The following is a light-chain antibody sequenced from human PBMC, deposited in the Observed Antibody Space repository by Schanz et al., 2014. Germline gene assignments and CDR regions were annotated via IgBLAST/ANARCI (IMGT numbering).Light chain of an antibody. CDR3: QQFYDTVWT. Sequence: DIVMTQSPDSLAVSLGERATINCKSSQSVLYTSDNKNYLAWYQHKPGQPPKLLISWASTRESGVPDRFSGSGSGTEFTLTISSLQAEDVAVYYCQQFYDTVWTFGQGTKVEIK. CDR1: QSVLYTSDNKNY. J-gene: IGKJ1*01. V-gene: IGKV4-1*01. CDR2: WAS.